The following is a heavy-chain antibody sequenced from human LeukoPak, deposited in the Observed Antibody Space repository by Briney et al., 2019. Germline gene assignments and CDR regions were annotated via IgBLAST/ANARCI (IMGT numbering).Heavy chain of an antibody. D-gene: IGHD6-6*01. CDR2: IWYDGSNK. J-gene: IGHJ3*02. CDR3: ARGKSSRHALDI. V-gene: IGHV3-33*01. Sequence: PGGSLRLSCAASGFTFGSYGMHWVRRAPGKGLEWVSVIWYDGSNKYYADSVKGRFTISRDNSKNTLYLQMNSLRVEDTAVYYCARGKSSRHALDIWGQGTMVTVSS. CDR1: GFTFGSYG.